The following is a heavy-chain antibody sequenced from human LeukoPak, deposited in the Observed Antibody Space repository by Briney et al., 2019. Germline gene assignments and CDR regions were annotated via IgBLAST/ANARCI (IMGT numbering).Heavy chain of an antibody. CDR1: GFTFSSYW. D-gene: IGHD4-17*01. V-gene: IGHV3-7*01. CDR3: ARDNRDDYGDYVSLDP. Sequence: GGSLRLSCAASGFTFSSYWMSWVRQAPGKGLEWVANIKQDGSEKYYVDSVKGRFTISRDNAKNSLYLQMNSLRAEDTAVYYCARDNRDDYGDYVSLDPWGQGTLVTVSS. J-gene: IGHJ5*02. CDR2: IKQDGSEK.